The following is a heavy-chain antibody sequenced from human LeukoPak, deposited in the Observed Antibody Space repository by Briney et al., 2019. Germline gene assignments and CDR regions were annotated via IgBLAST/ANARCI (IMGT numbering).Heavy chain of an antibody. CDR2: IIPIFAPT. V-gene: IGHV1-69*13. CDR3: ARSPWAYQLPPFGY. J-gene: IGHJ4*02. Sequence: ASVKVSCKVSGRTFRSYAISWVRQAPGQGLEWIGGIIPIFAPTNYTHKCQDTVTISAYQSTRTAYMELSGLRSEDTAVYYCARSPWAYQLPPFGYWGQGILVTVSS. CDR1: GRTFRSYA. D-gene: IGHD2-2*01.